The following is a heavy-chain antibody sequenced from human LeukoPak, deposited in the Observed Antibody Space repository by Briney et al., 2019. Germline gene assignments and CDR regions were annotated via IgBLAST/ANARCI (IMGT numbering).Heavy chain of an antibody. CDR3: ARGLTAWYYYYYMDV. CDR1: GYTFTSYD. J-gene: IGHJ6*03. D-gene: IGHD5-18*01. Sequence: ASVKVSCKASGYTFTSYDINWVRQATGQGLEWMGWMNPNSGNTGYAQKFQGRVTMTRNTYISTAYMGLSSLRSEDTAVYYCARGLTAWYYYYYMDVWGKGTTVTVSS. CDR2: MNPNSGNT. V-gene: IGHV1-8*01.